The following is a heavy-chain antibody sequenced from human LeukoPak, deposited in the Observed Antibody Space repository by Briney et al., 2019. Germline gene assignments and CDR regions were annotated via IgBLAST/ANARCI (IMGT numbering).Heavy chain of an antibody. Sequence: SETLSLTCTVSGGSISSGGYYRSWLRQHPGKGLEWIGYIYYSGSTYYNPSLKSRVTISVDTSKNQFSLKLSSVTAADTAVYYCARSYGSGSPRGFDPWGQGTLVTVSS. CDR1: GGSISSGGYY. CDR2: IYYSGST. CDR3: ARSYGSGSPRGFDP. V-gene: IGHV4-31*03. D-gene: IGHD3-10*01. J-gene: IGHJ5*02.